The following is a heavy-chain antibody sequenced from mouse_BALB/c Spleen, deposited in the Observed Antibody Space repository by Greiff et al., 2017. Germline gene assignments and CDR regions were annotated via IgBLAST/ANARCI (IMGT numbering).Heavy chain of an antibody. CDR1: GYAFSSYW. J-gene: IGHJ2*01. V-gene: IGHV1-80*01. D-gene: IGHD2-1*01. CDR2: IYPGDGDT. CDR3: ARRDGNYYFDY. Sequence: QVQLKQSGAELVRPGSSVKISCKASGYAFSSYWMNWVKQRPGQGLEWIGQIYPGDGDTNYNGKFKGKATLTADKSSSTAYMQLSSLTSEDSAVYFCARRDGNYYFDYWGQGTTLTVSS.